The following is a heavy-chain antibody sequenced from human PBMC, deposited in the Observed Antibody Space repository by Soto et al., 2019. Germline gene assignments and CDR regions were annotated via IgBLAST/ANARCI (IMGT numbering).Heavy chain of an antibody. D-gene: IGHD6-19*01. Sequence: SVKVSCKAPGGTFSSYAISWVRQAPGQGLEWMGGIIPIFGTANYAQKFQGRVTITADESTSTAYMELSSLRSEDTAVYYCARDIYSSGWPRNINWFDPWGQGTLVTVSS. J-gene: IGHJ5*02. CDR3: ARDIYSSGWPRNINWFDP. CDR1: GGTFSSYA. CDR2: IIPIFGTA. V-gene: IGHV1-69*13.